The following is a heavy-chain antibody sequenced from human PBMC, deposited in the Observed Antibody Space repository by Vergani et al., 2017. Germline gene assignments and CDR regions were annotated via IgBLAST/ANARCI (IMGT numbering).Heavy chain of an antibody. CDR2: IIPIFGTA. CDR1: GGTFSSYA. Sequence: QVQLVQSGAEVKKPGSSVKVSCKASGGTFSSYAISWVRQAPGQGLEWMGGIIPIFGTANYAQKFQGRVTITADESTSTAYMELSSLRSEDTAVYYCARGYCSRTSIRGCKGPMDVWGKGTTVTVSS. J-gene: IGHJ6*03. CDR3: ARGYCSRTSIRGCKGPMDV. V-gene: IGHV1-69*01. D-gene: IGHD2-2*01.